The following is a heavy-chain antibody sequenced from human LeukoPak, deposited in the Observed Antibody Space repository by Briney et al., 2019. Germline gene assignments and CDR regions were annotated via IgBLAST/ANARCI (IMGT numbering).Heavy chain of an antibody. CDR1: GFTFSSYE. CDR3: ARAHYYDSSGFDY. D-gene: IGHD3-22*01. Sequence: GGSLRLSCAASGFTFSSYEMNWVRQAPGKVLEWVSYISSSGSTIYYADSVKGRFTISRDNAKNSLYLQMNSLRAEDTAVYYCARAHYYDSSGFDYWGQGTLVTVSS. CDR2: ISSSGSTI. J-gene: IGHJ4*02. V-gene: IGHV3-48*03.